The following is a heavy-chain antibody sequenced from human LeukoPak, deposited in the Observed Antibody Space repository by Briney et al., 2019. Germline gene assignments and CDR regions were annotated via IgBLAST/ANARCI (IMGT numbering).Heavy chain of an antibody. CDR2: ISGRSGST. J-gene: IGHJ6*02. D-gene: IGHD1-1*01. V-gene: IGHV3-23*01. CDR3: ARVIQNGYKGGMDV. CDR1: GFTFSSYA. Sequence: GGSLRLSCAASGFTFSSYAMSWVRQAPGKGLEWVSAISGRSGSTYYADSVKGRFTISRDNSKNTLYLQMNSLRAEDTAVYYCARVIQNGYKGGMDVWGQGTTVTVSS.